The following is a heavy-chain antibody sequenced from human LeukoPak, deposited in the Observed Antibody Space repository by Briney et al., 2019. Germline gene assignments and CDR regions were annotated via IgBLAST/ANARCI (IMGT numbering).Heavy chain of an antibody. Sequence: SQTLSLTCAISGDSVSSNSAAWNWIRQSPSRGLEWLGRTYYRSKWYNDYAVSVKSRITINPDTSKNQFSLKLSSVTAADTAVYYCARDARAYYGSGSSIGYFDYWGQGTLVTVSS. CDR3: ARDARAYYGSGSSIGYFDY. CDR1: GDSVSSNSAA. V-gene: IGHV6-1*01. CDR2: TYYRSKWYN. D-gene: IGHD3-10*01. J-gene: IGHJ4*02.